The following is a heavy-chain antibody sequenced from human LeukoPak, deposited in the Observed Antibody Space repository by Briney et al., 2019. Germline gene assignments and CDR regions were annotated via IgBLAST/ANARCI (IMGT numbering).Heavy chain of an antibody. Sequence: GGSLRLSCAASGFTFSTYNMNWVRQAPGKGLEWVSSISGSSSYIYYADSLKGRFTISRDNSKNTLFLQMNSLRAEDTAVYYCAKDLQVTPDYWGQGTLVTVSS. J-gene: IGHJ4*02. CDR2: ISGSSSYI. CDR1: GFTFSTYN. D-gene: IGHD2-21*02. V-gene: IGHV3-21*01. CDR3: AKDLQVTPDY.